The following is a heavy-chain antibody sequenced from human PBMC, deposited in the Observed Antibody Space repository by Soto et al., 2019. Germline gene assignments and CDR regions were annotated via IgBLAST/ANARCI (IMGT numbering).Heavy chain of an antibody. CDR3: VRDGTKTLRDWFDP. D-gene: IGHD1-1*01. CDR1: RGSVGSTSYY. J-gene: IGHJ5*02. V-gene: IGHV4-61*01. Sequence: SETLSLTCSVSRGSVGSTSYYWSWIRQPPGKGLEWIGYISHSGSTNYNPSLKSRVTMSVDTSKKEFSLKLRSVTAADTAVYYCVRDGTKTLRDWFDPWGQGTLVTVSS. CDR2: ISHSGST.